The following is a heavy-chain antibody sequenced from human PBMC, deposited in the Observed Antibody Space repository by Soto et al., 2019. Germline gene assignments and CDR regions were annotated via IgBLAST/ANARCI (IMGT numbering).Heavy chain of an antibody. CDR1: RFTFSSYG. Sequence: QVQLVESGGGVVQPGRSLRLSCAASRFTFSSYGIHWVRQAPGKGLEWVAVISYDGSNKYYADSVKGRFTISRDNSKNTLYLQMDSLRVEDSAVYYCAKASSSWDGYYYYGMDVWGPGTTVTVSS. V-gene: IGHV3-30*18. D-gene: IGHD6-13*01. CDR3: AKASSSWDGYYYYGMDV. CDR2: ISYDGSNK. J-gene: IGHJ6*02.